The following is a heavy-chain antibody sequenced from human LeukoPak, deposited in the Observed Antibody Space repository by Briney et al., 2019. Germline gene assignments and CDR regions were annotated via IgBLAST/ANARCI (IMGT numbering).Heavy chain of an antibody. CDR3: ARLGLVSDSTGNHYYFYGMDA. CDR2: INPDSGGT. Sequence: ASMKVSCKASGYIFTNYYIHWVRQAPGQGLEWMGWINPDSGGTTYAQKFQGRVTMTGDTSISTAYIELSSLKSDDTALYYCARLGLVSDSTGNHYYFYGMDAWGQGTSVTVSS. V-gene: IGHV1-2*02. D-gene: IGHD2-8*02. CDR1: GYIFTNYY. J-gene: IGHJ6*02.